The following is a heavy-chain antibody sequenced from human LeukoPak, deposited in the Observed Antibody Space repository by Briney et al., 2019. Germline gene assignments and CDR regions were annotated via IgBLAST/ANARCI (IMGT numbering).Heavy chain of an antibody. J-gene: IGHJ4*02. D-gene: IGHD2-15*01. CDR1: GYTFTSYG. Sequence: ASVKVSCKASGYTFTSYGISWVRQAPGQGLEWMGWINAYNGNTNYAQKLQGRVSMTTDTSTSTAYMELRSLRSDDTAVYYCARDQVAKGRQRRPFDYWGQGTLVTVSS. CDR3: ARDQVAKGRQRRPFDY. CDR2: INAYNGNT. V-gene: IGHV1-18*04.